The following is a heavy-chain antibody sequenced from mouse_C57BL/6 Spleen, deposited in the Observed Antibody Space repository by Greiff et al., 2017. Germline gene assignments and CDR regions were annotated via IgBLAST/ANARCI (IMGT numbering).Heavy chain of an antibody. CDR1: GYTFTSYW. V-gene: IGHV1-64*01. CDR2: IYPTSGST. J-gene: IGHJ2*01. CDR3: ARAGEYDDGSY. Sequence: QVQLQQPGAELVKPGASVKLSCKASGYTFTSYWMHWVKQRPGQGLEWIGMIYPTSGSTNYNEKFKSKATLTADKSSITAYMHLSSRPSEDSAVYFCARAGEYDDGSYWGQGTPLTVSS. D-gene: IGHD2-4*01.